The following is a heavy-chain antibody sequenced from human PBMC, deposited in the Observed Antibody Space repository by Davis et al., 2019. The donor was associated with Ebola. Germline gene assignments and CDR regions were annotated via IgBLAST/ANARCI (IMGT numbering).Heavy chain of an antibody. CDR1: GFTVSDNY. D-gene: IGHD5-24*01. J-gene: IGHJ5*02. CDR3: ARGDGYNFFVR. V-gene: IGHV3-53*01. Sequence: GESLKISCAASGFTVSDNYMSWVRQAPGKGLEWVSVIYRDGRMYHADSVKGRFTISRDNSKNTVYLQMNSLRAEDTAVYYCARGDGYNFFVRWGQGTLVTVSS. CDR2: IYRDGRM.